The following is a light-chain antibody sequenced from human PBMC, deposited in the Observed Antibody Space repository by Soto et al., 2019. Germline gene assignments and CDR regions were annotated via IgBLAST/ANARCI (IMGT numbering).Light chain of an antibody. J-gene: IGLJ1*01. CDR1: SSDVGGYNY. Sequence: QSGLTQPRSGSGSPGQSVTISCTGTSSDVGGYNYVSWYQQHPGKAPKLMIYDVSKRPSGVPDRFSGSKSGNTASLTISGLQAQDEADYYCCSYAGSYTYVFGTGTKVTVL. CDR2: DVS. CDR3: CSYAGSYTYV. V-gene: IGLV2-11*01.